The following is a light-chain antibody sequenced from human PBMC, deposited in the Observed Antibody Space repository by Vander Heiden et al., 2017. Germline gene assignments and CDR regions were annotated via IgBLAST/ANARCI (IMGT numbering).Light chain of an antibody. CDR3: SAYTSSHTLV. CDR1: SRDAGGSNY. V-gene: IGLV2-14*03. J-gene: IGLJ3*02. Sequence: QSALPQPASVSGSPGQSITISCTGTSRDAGGSNYVSWYQQRPGKAPELMIYDVSARPSGVSNRFSGSKSGNTASLTISGLQAEEEADYYCSAYTSSHTLVFGGGTKLTVL. CDR2: DVS.